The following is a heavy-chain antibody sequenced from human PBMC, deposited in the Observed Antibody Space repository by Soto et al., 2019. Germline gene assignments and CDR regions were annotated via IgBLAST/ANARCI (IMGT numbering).Heavy chain of an antibody. J-gene: IGHJ6*02. D-gene: IGHD3-10*01. CDR2: IYPGDSDT. CDR1: GYKVSTWHNFTSYW. CDR3: ARQPTSMGSYYIPMYYYYGMDV. Sequence: PGESLKISCMGSGYKVSTWHNFTSYWIALVRQMPGEGLEWMGIIYPGDSDTRYSPSFQGQVTISADKSINSVYLQWSSLKASDTAMYYCARQPTSMGSYYIPMYYYYGMDVWGQGTTVTV. V-gene: IGHV5-51*01.